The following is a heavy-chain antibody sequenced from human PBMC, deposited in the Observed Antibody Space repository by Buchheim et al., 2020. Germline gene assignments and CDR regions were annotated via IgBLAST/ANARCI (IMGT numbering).Heavy chain of an antibody. V-gene: IGHV4-30-4*01. Sequence: QVQLQESGPGLVKPSQTLSLTCTVSGGSISSGDYYWSWIRQPPGKGLEWIGYIYYSGSTYYNPSLKSRVTISVDTSQNQFSLKLSSVTAADTAVYYCASGWRCSGGSCYTYYGMDVWGQGTT. CDR1: GGSISSGDYY. CDR2: IYYSGST. CDR3: ASGWRCSGGSCYTYYGMDV. J-gene: IGHJ6*02. D-gene: IGHD2-15*01.